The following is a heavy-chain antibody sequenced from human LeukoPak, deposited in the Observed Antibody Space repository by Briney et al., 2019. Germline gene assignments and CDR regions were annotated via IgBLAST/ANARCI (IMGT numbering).Heavy chain of an antibody. V-gene: IGHV3-23*01. J-gene: IGHJ4*02. D-gene: IGHD1-1*01. CDR3: ARDQGYHYFDY. Sequence: GGSLRLSCAASGFTFSSYAMSWVRQAPGKGLEWVSVISGSSDITYYADSVKGRFTISRDNSKNTLYLQMNSLRAEDTAVYYCARDQGYHYFDYWGQGTLVTVSS. CDR1: GFTFSSYA. CDR2: ISGSSDIT.